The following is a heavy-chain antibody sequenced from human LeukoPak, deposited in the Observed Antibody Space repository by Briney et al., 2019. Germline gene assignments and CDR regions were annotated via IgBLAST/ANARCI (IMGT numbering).Heavy chain of an antibody. D-gene: IGHD3-9*01. J-gene: IGHJ6*02. CDR3: ARVLDYDILTGLPGDGMDV. Sequence: AASVKVSCKAPGGTFSSYAISWVRQAPGQGLEWMGGIIPIFGTANYAQKFQGRVTITADKSTSTAYMELSSLRSEDTAVYYCARVLDYDILTGLPGDGMDVWGQGTTVTVSS. V-gene: IGHV1-69*06. CDR2: IIPIFGTA. CDR1: GGTFSSYA.